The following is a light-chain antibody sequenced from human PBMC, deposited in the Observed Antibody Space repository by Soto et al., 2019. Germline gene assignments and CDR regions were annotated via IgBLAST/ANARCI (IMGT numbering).Light chain of an antibody. Sequence: EIVLTQSPGTLSLSPVERATLSCRASQSVSSSYLAWYQQKPGQAPRLLIYGASSRATGIPDRFSGSGSETDFTLTISRLEPEDFAVYYCQQYGSSPPLTFGGGTKVEIK. CDR2: GAS. J-gene: IGKJ4*01. CDR1: QSVSSSY. CDR3: QQYGSSPPLT. V-gene: IGKV3-20*01.